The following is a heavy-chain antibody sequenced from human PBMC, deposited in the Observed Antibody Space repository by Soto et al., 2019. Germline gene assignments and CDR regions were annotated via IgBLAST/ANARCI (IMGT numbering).Heavy chain of an antibody. Sequence: GGSLRLSCAASGFTFSGYWMSWVRQAPGKGLEWVANIRHDGSEKYYVDSVKGRFTISRDNAEKSLFLEMNSLRAEDTAVDYCATSGMVRGDPEGYWGQGTLVTVSS. CDR3: ATSGMVRGDPEGY. V-gene: IGHV3-7*01. D-gene: IGHD3-10*01. CDR1: GFTFSGYW. CDR2: IRHDGSEK. J-gene: IGHJ4*02.